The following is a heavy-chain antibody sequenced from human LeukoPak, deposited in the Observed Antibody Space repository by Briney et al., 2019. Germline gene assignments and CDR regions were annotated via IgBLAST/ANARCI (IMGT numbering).Heavy chain of an antibody. J-gene: IGHJ4*02. D-gene: IGHD4-23*01. CDR3: ARFGDYGGTDY. V-gene: IGHV4-34*01. Sequence: SETLSLTCAVYGGSFSGYYWSWIRQPPGKGLEWIGEINHSGSTNYNPSLKSRVTISVDTSKNQFSLKLSSVTAADTAVYYCARFGDYGGTDYWGQGTLVTVSS. CDR2: INHSGST. CDR1: GGSFSGYY.